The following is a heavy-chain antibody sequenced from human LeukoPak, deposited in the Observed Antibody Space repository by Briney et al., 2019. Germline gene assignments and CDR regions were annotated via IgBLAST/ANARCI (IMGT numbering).Heavy chain of an antibody. CDR3: ARDNYGDYGMDV. D-gene: IGHD4-17*01. CDR2: IYSGGST. Sequence: GGSLRLSCAASGFTVSSNYMSWVRQAPGKGLEWVSVIYSGGSTYYADSVKGRFTISRDNSKNTLYLQMNSLRAEDTAVYYCARDNYGDYGMDVWDKGTTVTVSS. CDR1: GFTVSSNY. J-gene: IGHJ6*04. V-gene: IGHV3-53*01.